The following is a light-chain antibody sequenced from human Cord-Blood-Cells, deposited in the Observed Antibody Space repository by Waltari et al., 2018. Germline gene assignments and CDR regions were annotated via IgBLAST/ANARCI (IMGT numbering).Light chain of an antibody. CDR3: CSYAGRV. J-gene: IGLJ3*02. Sequence: QSALTQPASVSGSPGQSITISCTGTSSDVGSSNLVPWYQQHPGKAPKLMIYEGSKRPSGVSKRFSGSKSGNTASLTISGLQAEDEADYYCCSYAGRVFGGGTKLTVL. CDR2: EGS. CDR1: SSDVGSSNL. V-gene: IGLV2-23*01.